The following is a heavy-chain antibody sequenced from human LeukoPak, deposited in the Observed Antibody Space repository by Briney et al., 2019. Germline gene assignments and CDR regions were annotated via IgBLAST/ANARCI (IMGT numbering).Heavy chain of an antibody. CDR2: INQDGSDK. V-gene: IGHV3-7*01. Sequence: PGGSLRLSCAASGLTFSIHWMNWVRQAPGKGLECVANINQDGSDKYYVDSVKGRFTISRDNTKNSLYLQMNSLSAEDTAVYYCVGGDYWGQGTLVTVSS. CDR1: GLTFSIHW. J-gene: IGHJ4*02. CDR3: VGGDY.